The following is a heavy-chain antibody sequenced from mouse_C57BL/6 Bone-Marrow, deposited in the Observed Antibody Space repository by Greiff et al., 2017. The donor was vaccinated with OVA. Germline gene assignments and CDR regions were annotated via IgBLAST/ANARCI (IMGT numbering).Heavy chain of an antibody. CDR2: ISNGGGST. D-gene: IGHD1-1*01. CDR3: ARHNYGRDYARDY. Sequence: EVKVVESGGGLVQPGGSLKLSCAASGFTFSDYYMYWVRQTPEKRLEWVAYISNGGGSTYYPDTVKGRFTISRDNAKNTLYLQMSRLKSEDTAMYYCARHNYGRDYARDYWGQGTSVTVSS. CDR1: GFTFSDYY. V-gene: IGHV5-12*01. J-gene: IGHJ4*01.